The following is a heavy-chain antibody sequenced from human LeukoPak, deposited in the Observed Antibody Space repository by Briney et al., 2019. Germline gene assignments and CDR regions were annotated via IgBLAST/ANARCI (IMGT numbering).Heavy chain of an antibody. CDR1: GYTLTELS. CDR2: INPNSGDT. D-gene: IGHD6-6*01. J-gene: IGHJ4*02. CDR3: ASGPSDLGSSSQY. Sequence: ASVKVSCKVSGYTLTELSMHWVRQAPGQGLEWMGWINPNSGDTNYAQKFQGRVTMTRDTSISTAYMELSSLRSDDTAVYYCASGPSDLGSSSQYWGQGTLVTVSS. V-gene: IGHV1-2*02.